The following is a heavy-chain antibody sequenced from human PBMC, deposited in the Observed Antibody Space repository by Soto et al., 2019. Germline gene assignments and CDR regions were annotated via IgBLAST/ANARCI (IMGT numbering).Heavy chain of an antibody. J-gene: IGHJ4*02. CDR2: ISGSGGST. CDR1: GFTFSSYA. CDR3: AIRQPLTSSWSSLDY. Sequence: GGSLRLSCAASGFTFSSYAMSWVRQAPGKGLEWVSAISGSGGSTYYADSVKGRFTISRDNSKNTLYLQMNSLRAEDTAVYYWAIRQPLTSSWSSLDYWGQGTLVTVSS. D-gene: IGHD6-13*01. V-gene: IGHV3-23*01.